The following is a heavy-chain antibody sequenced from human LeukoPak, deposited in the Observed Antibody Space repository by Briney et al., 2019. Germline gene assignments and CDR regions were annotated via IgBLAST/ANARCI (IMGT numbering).Heavy chain of an antibody. J-gene: IGHJ5*02. CDR1: GFTFSNYA. CDR2: ISSNGDRT. D-gene: IGHD3-16*01. CDR3: VKDYSWGGDYWGNWFDP. V-gene: IGHV3-64D*06. Sequence: GGSLRLSCSASGFTFSNYAMHWVRQAPGKGLEYVSVISSNGDRTYYADSVKGRFTISRDNSKNTLYLQMRSLRVEDTAVYYGVKDYSWGGDYWGNWFDPWGQGTLVTVSS.